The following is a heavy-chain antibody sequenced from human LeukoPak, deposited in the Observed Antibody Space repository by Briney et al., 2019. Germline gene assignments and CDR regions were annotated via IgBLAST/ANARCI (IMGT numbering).Heavy chain of an antibody. V-gene: IGHV3-48*03. D-gene: IGHD4-17*01. CDR2: IRNSGSTT. Sequence: GGSLRLSRAASGFTFSNYEMNWVRQAPGKGPEWVSYIRNSGSTTYYADSVKGRFTVSRDNAKNALYLQMNSLRAEDTAVYYCARTQRFGDYNLDYWGQGTLVTVSS. CDR3: ARTQRFGDYNLDY. J-gene: IGHJ4*02. CDR1: GFTFSNYE.